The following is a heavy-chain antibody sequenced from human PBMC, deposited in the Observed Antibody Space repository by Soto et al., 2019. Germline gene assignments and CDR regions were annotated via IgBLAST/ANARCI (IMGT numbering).Heavy chain of an antibody. D-gene: IGHD3-3*01. CDR3: ARDGEVDLYYYGTDV. V-gene: IGHV1-18*04. CDR1: GYTFTSYG. CDR2: ISAYNGNT. J-gene: IGHJ6*02. Sequence: ASVKVSCKASGYTFTSYGISWVRQAPGQGLEWMGWISAYNGNTNYAQKLQGRVIMTTDTSTSTAYMELRSLRSDDTAVYYCARDGEVDLYYYGTDVWGQGTTVTVSS.